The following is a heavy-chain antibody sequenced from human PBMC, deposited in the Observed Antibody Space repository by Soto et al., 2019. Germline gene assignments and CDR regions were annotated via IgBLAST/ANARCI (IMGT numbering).Heavy chain of an antibody. CDR1: GFTFSSYG. CDR2: IWYDGSNK. Sequence: PGGSLRLSCAASGFTFSSYGMHWVRQAPGKGLEWVAVIWYDGSNKYYADSVKGRFTISRDNSKNTLYLQMNSLRAEDTAVYYCARDPLYNWGLGHYYYYGMDVWGQGTTVTVSS. D-gene: IGHD1-20*01. CDR3: ARDPLYNWGLGHYYYYGMDV. V-gene: IGHV3-33*01. J-gene: IGHJ6*02.